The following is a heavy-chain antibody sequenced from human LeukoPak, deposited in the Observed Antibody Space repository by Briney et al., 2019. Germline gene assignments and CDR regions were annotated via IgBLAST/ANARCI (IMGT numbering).Heavy chain of an antibody. J-gene: IGHJ4*02. D-gene: IGHD3-22*01. Sequence: SETLSLTCTVSGGSISSSSYYWGWIRQPPGKGLEWIGSIYYSGSTYYNPSLKSRVTISVDTSENQFSLKLSSVTAADTAVYYCASSYYYDSSGYFYYFDYWGQGTLVTVSS. CDR3: ASSYYYDSSGYFYYFDY. CDR2: IYYSGST. V-gene: IGHV4-39*07. CDR1: GGSISSSSYY.